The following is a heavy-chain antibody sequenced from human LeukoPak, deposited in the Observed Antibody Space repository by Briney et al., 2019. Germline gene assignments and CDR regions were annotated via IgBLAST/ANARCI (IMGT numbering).Heavy chain of an antibody. V-gene: IGHV3-21*01. CDR3: ARDTSSFGGVIVIYYYYYGMDV. D-gene: IGHD3-16*02. Sequence: VRXAPGKGRXGXASIXSSSXYIYYADPVKGRFTISRDNAKNSLYLQMNRLRAEDTAVYYCARDTSSFGGVIVIYYYYYGMDVWGQGTTVTVSS. J-gene: IGHJ6*02. CDR2: IXSSSXYI.